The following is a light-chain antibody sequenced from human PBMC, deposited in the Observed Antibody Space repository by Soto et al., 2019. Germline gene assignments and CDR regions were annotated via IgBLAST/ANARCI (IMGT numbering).Light chain of an antibody. J-gene: IGLJ2*01. CDR3: CSCAGDSTVL. CDR1: SSDVGGYDY. V-gene: IGLV2-11*01. Sequence: QSVLTQPRSVSGSPGQSVSISCTGTSSDVGGYDYVSWHQHHPGKAPKLMIYDVTQRSAGVPDRFSGSKSGNTASLTISGLQAEDESEYFCCSCAGDSTVLFGGGTKLTVL. CDR2: DVT.